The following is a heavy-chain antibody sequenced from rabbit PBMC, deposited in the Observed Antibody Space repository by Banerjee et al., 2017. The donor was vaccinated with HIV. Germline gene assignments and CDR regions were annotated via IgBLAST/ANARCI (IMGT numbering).Heavy chain of an antibody. CDR1: GFSFSDKYV. CDR2: INTNSGNT. J-gene: IGHJ4*01. CDR3: ARNADGNYITDL. Sequence: QEQLEESGGDLVKPGRSLTLTCTASGFSFSDKYVMCWVRQAPGKGLEWIGCINTNSGNTVYASWAKGRFTISKTSSTTVPLQMTSLTAADTATYFCARNADGNYITDLWGPGTLVTVS. V-gene: IGHV1S45*01. D-gene: IGHD1-1*01.